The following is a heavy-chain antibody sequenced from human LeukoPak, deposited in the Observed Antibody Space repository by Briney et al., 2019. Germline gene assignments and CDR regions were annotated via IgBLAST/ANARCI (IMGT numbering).Heavy chain of an antibody. V-gene: IGHV3-7*02. D-gene: IGHD3-22*01. CDR2: IKEDGSEK. J-gene: IGHJ4*02. CDR1: GFTFNTYW. CDR3: AKASGESSGYRFDY. Sequence: GGSLRLSCTASGFTFNTYWMTWVRQAPGKGLEWVANIKEDGSEKVYVDSLKGRFTISRDNSKNTLYLQMNSLRAEDTAVYYCAKASGESSGYRFDYWGQGTLVTVSP.